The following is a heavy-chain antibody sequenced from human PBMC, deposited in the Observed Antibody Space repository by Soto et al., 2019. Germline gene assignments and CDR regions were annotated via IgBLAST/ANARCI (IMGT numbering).Heavy chain of an antibody. D-gene: IGHD5-12*01. V-gene: IGHV4-30-4*01. J-gene: IGHJ6*02. CDR1: GGSINSDDSY. CDR2: IYDSETT. CDR3: ARDRQSEIVAMLASNGMDV. Sequence: QVQLQESGPGLVKPSQTLSLTCTVSGGSINSDDSYWSWLRQPPGRGLEWIGYIYDSETTYYNPSLKSRVTMSVATSTNQFSLRLTSVTAADTAVYYCARDRQSEIVAMLASNGMDVWGQGTTVIVSS.